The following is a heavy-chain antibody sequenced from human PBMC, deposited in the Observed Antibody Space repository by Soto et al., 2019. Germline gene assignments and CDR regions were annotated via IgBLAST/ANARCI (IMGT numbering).Heavy chain of an antibody. V-gene: IGHV5-51*01. CDR2: IYPGDSDT. J-gene: IGHJ4*02. D-gene: IGHD3-22*01. Sequence: GESLKISCKGSGYSFTSYWIGWVRQMPGKGLEWMGIIYPGDSDTRYSPSFQGQVTISADKSISTAYLQWSSLKASDTAMYYCARGLNYYDSSGYYKTTAPFDYWGQGTPVTVSS. CDR1: GYSFTSYW. CDR3: ARGLNYYDSSGYYKTTAPFDY.